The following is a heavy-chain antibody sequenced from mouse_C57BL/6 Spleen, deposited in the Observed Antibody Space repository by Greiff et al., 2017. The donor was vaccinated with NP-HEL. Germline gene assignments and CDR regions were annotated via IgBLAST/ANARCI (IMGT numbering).Heavy chain of an antibody. CDR1: GYAFSSSW. CDR2: IYPGDGDT. J-gene: IGHJ1*03. V-gene: IGHV1-82*01. CDR3: ARTPLYYGSSYGYFDV. Sequence: QVQLKQSGPELVKPGASVKISCKASGYAFSSSWMNWVKQRPGKGLEWIGRIYPGDGDTNYNGKFKGKATLTADKSSSTAYMQLSSLTSEDSAVYFCARTPLYYGSSYGYFDVWGTGTTVTVSS. D-gene: IGHD1-1*01.